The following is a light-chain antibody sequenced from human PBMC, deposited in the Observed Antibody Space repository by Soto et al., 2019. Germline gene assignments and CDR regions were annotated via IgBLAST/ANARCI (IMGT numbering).Light chain of an antibody. CDR1: QDISYY. Sequence: DIQMTQSPSSLSASVGDRVTITCRANQDISYYLAWYQQKQGKVPKLLIYAASTLQSGVPSRFSVSGSGTDFTLTISSLQPEDIATDYCQKYHSAPRTFGQGTKVEIK. V-gene: IGKV1-27*01. CDR3: QKYHSAPRT. CDR2: AAS. J-gene: IGKJ1*01.